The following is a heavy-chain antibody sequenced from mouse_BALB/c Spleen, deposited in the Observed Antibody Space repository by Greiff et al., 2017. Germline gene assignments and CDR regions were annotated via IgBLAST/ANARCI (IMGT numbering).Heavy chain of an antibody. CDR3: ARPDGYYGYFEG. V-gene: IGHV5-12-2*01. D-gene: IGHD2-3*01. CDR1: GFTFSSYT. Sequence: DVKLVESGGGLVQPGGSLKLSCAASGFTFSSYTMSWVRQTPEKRLEWVAYISNGGGSTYYPDTVKGRFTISRDNAKNTLYLQMSSLKSEDTAMYYCARPDGYYGYFEGWGAGTTVTVSS. CDR2: ISNGGGST. J-gene: IGHJ1*01.